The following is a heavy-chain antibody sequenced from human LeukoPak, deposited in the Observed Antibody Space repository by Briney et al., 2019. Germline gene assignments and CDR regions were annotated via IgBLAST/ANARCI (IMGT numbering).Heavy chain of an antibody. CDR2: IYTSGST. V-gene: IGHV4-61*02. CDR1: GGSISSGSYY. Sequence: SETLSLTCTVSGGSISSGSYYWSWIRQPAGKGLEWIGRIYTSGSTNYNPSLKSRVTISADTSKNQFSLKLSSVTAADTAVYYCARDSSMVRGGGFDYWGQGTLVTVSS. D-gene: IGHD3-10*01. CDR3: ARDSSMVRGGGFDY. J-gene: IGHJ4*02.